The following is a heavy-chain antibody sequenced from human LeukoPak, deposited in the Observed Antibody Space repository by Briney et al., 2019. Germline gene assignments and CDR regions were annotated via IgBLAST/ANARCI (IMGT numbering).Heavy chain of an antibody. D-gene: IGHD4-23*01. Sequence: SETLSLTCTVSGGSISSYQWSWIRQPPGKGLEWIGNIYYSGSTNYSPSLKSRVIISVDASKNQFSLKLSPVTAADTAVYYCARVGVDHSGNIIKYFFDYWGQGRLVTVSS. J-gene: IGHJ4*02. CDR2: IYYSGST. CDR3: ARVGVDHSGNIIKYFFDY. V-gene: IGHV4-59*01. CDR1: GGSISSYQ.